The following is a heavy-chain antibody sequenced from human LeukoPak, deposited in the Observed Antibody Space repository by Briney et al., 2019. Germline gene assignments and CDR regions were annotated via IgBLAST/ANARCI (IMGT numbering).Heavy chain of an antibody. D-gene: IGHD5-12*01. J-gene: IGHJ6*02. V-gene: IGHV3-11*01. CDR3: ARDLNPDKLRGYSGYDWGDYGMDV. Sequence: GGSLRLSCAASGFTFRDYYMSWIRHAPGKGLEWVSYISSSGSTIYYADSVKGRFTISRDNAKNSLYLQMNSLRAEDTAVYYCARDLNPDKLRGYSGYDWGDYGMDVWGQGTTVTVSS. CDR1: GFTFRDYY. CDR2: ISSSGSTI.